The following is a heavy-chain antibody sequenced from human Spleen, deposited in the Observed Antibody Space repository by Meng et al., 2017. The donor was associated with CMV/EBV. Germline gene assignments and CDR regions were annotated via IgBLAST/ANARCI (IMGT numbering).Heavy chain of an antibody. V-gene: IGHV4-59*01. CDR3: ARLVPAADYYYYYGMDV. CDR1: GDSISYYY. D-gene: IGHD2-2*01. J-gene: IGHJ6*02. CDR2: ISNSGST. Sequence: SETLSLTCIVSGDSISYYYRSWIRQPPGKGLEWIGYISNSGSTNYNPSLKSRVTISVDTSKNQFSLKLSSVTAADTAVYYCARLVPAADYYYYYGMDVWGQGTTVTVSS.